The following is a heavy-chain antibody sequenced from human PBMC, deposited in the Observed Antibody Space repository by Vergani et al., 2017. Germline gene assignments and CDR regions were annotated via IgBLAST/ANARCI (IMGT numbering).Heavy chain of an antibody. D-gene: IGHD6-6*01. V-gene: IGHV5-51*01. CDR2: IYPGDSDT. Sequence: EVQLVQSGAEVKKPGESLKISCKGSGYSFTSYWIGWVRQMPGKGLEWMGIIYPGDSDTRYSPSFQGQVTISADKSISTAYLQWSSLKASDTAMYYCARTSLSWNKYSSLYFDYWGQGTLVTVSS. J-gene: IGHJ4*02. CDR3: ARTSLSWNKYSSLYFDY. CDR1: GYSFTSYW.